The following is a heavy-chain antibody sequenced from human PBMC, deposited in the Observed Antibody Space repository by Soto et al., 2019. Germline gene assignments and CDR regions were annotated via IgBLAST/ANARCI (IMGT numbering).Heavy chain of an antibody. CDR3: ARGDYGMDV. J-gene: IGHJ6*02. V-gene: IGHV3-48*02. Sequence: GGSLRLSCAASGFTFSNYWMTWVRQAPGKGLEWVSYISSSSSTVYYADSVKGRFTISRDSAKNSLYLQMNSLRDEDTAVYYCARGDYGMDVWGQGTTVTVSS. CDR1: GFTFSNYW. CDR2: ISSSSSTV.